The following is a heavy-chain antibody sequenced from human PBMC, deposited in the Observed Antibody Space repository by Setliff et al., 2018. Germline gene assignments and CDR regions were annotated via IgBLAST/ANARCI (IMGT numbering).Heavy chain of an antibody. Sequence: SETLSLTCTVSGGSISSYYWSWIRQPAGKGLEWIGHIYIGGSANYNPSLKSRVTMSIDTSKNQSSLKLNSVTAADMAVYYCAREQWLDPPGYYYMDVWAKGTTVTV. V-gene: IGHV4-4*07. D-gene: IGHD6-19*01. CDR2: IYIGGSA. CDR1: GGSISSYY. CDR3: AREQWLDPPGYYYMDV. J-gene: IGHJ6*03.